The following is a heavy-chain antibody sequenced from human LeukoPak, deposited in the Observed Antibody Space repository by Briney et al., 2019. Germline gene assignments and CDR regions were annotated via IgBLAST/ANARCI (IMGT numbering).Heavy chain of an antibody. D-gene: IGHD4/OR15-4a*01. CDR1: GGSFSGYY. V-gene: IGHV4-34*01. CDR3: VRGPYGASISKWFDP. J-gene: IGHJ5*02. Sequence: SETLSLTCAVYGGSFSGYYWSWIRQPPGKGLEWIGEINHSGSTNYNPSLRSRVTLSVETSKNQFSLQLRSVTTADTAVYYCVRGPYGASISKWFDPWGQGTQVIVSP. CDR2: INHSGST.